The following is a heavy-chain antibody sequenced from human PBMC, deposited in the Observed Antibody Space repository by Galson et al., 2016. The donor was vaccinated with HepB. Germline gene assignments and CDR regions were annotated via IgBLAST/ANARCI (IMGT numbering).Heavy chain of an antibody. CDR3: ATSTGYRSGWGAFDI. D-gene: IGHD6-25*01. Sequence: SVKASCKASGDTFTGYYIHWVRQAPGQGPEWMAWLSANSGATNYAQKFQGWVTMTRDTSISTAYMELTSLTSDATAIYYCATSTGYRSGWGAFDIWGQGTMVTVSS. J-gene: IGHJ3*02. CDR1: GDTFTGYY. V-gene: IGHV1-2*04. CDR2: LSANSGAT.